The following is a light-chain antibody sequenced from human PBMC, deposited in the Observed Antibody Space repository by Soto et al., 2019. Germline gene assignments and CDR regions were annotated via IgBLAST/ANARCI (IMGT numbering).Light chain of an antibody. CDR2: GAS. CDR1: QSVSSSY. Sequence: EIVLTQSTGTLSLSPGERATLSCRASQSVSSSYLAWYQQKAGQAPRLLIYGASSRATGIPERFSGSGSGTDFTLTISRLEPEDFAVYYCQQYGSSPLTFGGGTKVEIK. V-gene: IGKV3-20*01. CDR3: QQYGSSPLT. J-gene: IGKJ4*01.